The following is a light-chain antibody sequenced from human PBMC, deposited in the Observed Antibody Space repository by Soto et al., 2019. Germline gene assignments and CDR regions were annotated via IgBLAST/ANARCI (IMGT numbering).Light chain of an antibody. CDR3: QSYDSSLSGGV. CDR1: SSNIGAGYD. J-gene: IGLJ1*01. V-gene: IGLV1-40*01. CDR2: GNS. Sequence: QPVLTQPPSVSGAPGQRVTISCTGSSSNIGAGYDVHWYQQLPGTAPKLLIYGNSNRPSGVPDRFSGSKSGTSASLAITGLQAEDEAEYYCQSYDSSLSGGVFGTGTKLTVL.